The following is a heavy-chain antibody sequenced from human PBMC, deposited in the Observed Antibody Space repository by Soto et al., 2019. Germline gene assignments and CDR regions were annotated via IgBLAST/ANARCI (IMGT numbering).Heavy chain of an antibody. V-gene: IGHV3-53*04. CDR1: GFTVSSNY. CDR2: IYSGGST. CDR3: ARHEHDLYCSGGSCYGYYYYYMDV. J-gene: IGHJ6*03. Sequence: GGSLRLSCAASGFTVSSNYMSWVRQAPGKGLEWVSVIYSGGSTYYADSVKGRFTISRHNSKNTLYLQMNSLRAEDTAVYYCARHEHDLYCSGGSCYGYYYYYMDVWGKGTTVTVSS. D-gene: IGHD2-15*01.